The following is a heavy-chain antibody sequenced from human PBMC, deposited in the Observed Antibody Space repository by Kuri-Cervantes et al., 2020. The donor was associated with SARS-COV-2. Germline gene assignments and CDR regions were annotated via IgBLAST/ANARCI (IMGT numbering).Heavy chain of an antibody. J-gene: IGHJ3*02. CDR2: IYTSGST. CDR1: GGSISSGSYY. V-gene: IGHV4-61*02. Sequence: LRLSCTASGGSISSGSYYWSWIRQPAGKGLEWIGRIYTSGSTNYNPSLKSRVTISVDKSKNQFSLKLSSVTAADTAVHYCARDTGYCGGDCSAFDIWGQGTMVTVSS. D-gene: IGHD2-21*02. CDR3: ARDTGYCGGDCSAFDI.